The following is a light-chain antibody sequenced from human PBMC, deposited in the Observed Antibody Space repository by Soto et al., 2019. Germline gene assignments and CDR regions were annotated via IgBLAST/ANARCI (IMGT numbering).Light chain of an antibody. V-gene: IGKV3-15*01. CDR1: QSVSSN. J-gene: IGKJ3*01. CDR3: QQERT. CDR2: GAS. Sequence: EIVMTQSPATLSVSPGERATLSCRASQSVSSNLAWYQQTPGQAHRLLIYGASTRATGIPARFSGSGSGTEFTLTISSLQSEDFAVYYCQQERTFGPGTKVDIK.